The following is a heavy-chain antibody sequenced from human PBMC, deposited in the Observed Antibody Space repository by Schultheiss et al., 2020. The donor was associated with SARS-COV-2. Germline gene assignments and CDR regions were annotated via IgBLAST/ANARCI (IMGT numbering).Heavy chain of an antibody. J-gene: IGHJ4*02. CDR2: INPNSGGT. CDR3: ARDRWERSPTTRMRDDY. Sequence: ASVKVSCKASGYTFTSYGISWVRQAPGQGLEWMGWINPNSGGTNYAQKLQGRVTMTRDTSISTAYMELSRLRSDDTAVYYCARDRWERSPTTRMRDDYWGQGTLVTVSS. CDR1: GYTFTSYG. D-gene: IGHD1-26*01. V-gene: IGHV1-2*02.